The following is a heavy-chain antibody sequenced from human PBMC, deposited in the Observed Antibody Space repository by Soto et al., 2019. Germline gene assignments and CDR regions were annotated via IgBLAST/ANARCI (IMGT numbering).Heavy chain of an antibody. D-gene: IGHD2-15*01. J-gene: IGHJ4*02. CDR3: ARYYCSGGSCYSVLDY. V-gene: IGHV1-46*03. Sequence: QVQLVQSGAEVKKPGASVKVSCKASGYTFTSYYMHWVRQAPGQGLEWMGIINPSGGSTSYAQKCQGRVTMTRDTSTSTVYMELSSLRSEDTAVYYCARYYCSGGSCYSVLDYWGQGTLVTVSS. CDR2: INPSGGST. CDR1: GYTFTSYY.